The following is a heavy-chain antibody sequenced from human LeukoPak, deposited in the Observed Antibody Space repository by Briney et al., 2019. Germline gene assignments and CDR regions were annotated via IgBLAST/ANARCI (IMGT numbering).Heavy chain of an antibody. CDR3: ATQTPHIVVVPAATAYYYYGMDV. Sequence: SVKVSCKASGGTFSSYAISWVRQAPGQGLEWMGGIIRIFGTANYAQKFQGRVTITADESTSTAYMELSSLRSEDTAVYYCATQTPHIVVVPAATAYYYYGMDVWGQGTTVTVSS. CDR2: IIRIFGTA. CDR1: GGTFSSYA. V-gene: IGHV1-69*13. J-gene: IGHJ6*02. D-gene: IGHD2-2*01.